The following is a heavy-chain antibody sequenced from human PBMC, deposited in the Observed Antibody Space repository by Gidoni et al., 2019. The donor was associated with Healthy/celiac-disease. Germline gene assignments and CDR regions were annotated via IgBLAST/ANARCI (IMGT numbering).Heavy chain of an antibody. CDR3: AKVSYDSSGYYPNYYYYYGMDV. J-gene: IGHJ6*02. Sequence: EVQLLESGGGLVQPGGSLRLSCAASGFTFSSYAMSWVRQAPGKGLEWVSAISGSGGSTYYADSVKGRFTISRDNSKNTLYLQRNSLRAEDTAVYYCAKVSYDSSGYYPNYYYYYGMDVWGQGTTVTVSS. CDR1: GFTFSSYA. CDR2: ISGSGGST. V-gene: IGHV3-23*01. D-gene: IGHD3-22*01.